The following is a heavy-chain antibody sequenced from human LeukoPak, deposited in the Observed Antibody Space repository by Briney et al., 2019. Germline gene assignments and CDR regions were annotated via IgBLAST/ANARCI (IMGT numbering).Heavy chain of an antibody. Sequence: SETLSLTCAVSGGSISSGGYSWGWIRQPPGKGLEWIGYIYHSGSTYYNPSLKSRVTISVDRSKNQFSLKLSSVTAADTAVYYCASGGNLDYWGQGTLVTVSS. CDR2: IYHSGST. CDR3: ASGGNLDY. J-gene: IGHJ4*02. CDR1: GGSISSGGYS. D-gene: IGHD4-23*01. V-gene: IGHV4-30-2*01.